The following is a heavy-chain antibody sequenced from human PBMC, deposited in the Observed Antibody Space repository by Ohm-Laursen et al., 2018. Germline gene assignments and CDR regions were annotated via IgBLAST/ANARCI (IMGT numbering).Heavy chain of an antibody. Sequence: SLRLSCAASGFTFSSYSMNWVRQAPGKGLEWVSYISNSGSTIYYADSVKGRFTISRDNAKNSLYLQMNSLRAEDTAVYYCARALSLYCSSTSCHPGYWGQGTLVTVSS. CDR2: ISNSGSTI. CDR1: GFTFSSYS. V-gene: IGHV3-48*01. CDR3: ARALSLYCSSTSCHPGY. D-gene: IGHD2-2*01. J-gene: IGHJ4*02.